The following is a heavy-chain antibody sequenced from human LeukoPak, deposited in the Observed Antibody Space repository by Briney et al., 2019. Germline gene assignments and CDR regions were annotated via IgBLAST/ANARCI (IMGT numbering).Heavy chain of an antibody. J-gene: IGHJ6*02. Sequence: PGGSLRLSCAASGFIFSSYAMSWVRQAPGKGLEWVSSISGSGGSSTHYADSVKGRFTISRDNSKNTLDLQMNSLKAEDTAIYYCAKDVRPGGGGMDVWGQGTTVTVSS. CDR1: GFIFSSYA. CDR3: AKDVRPGGGGMDV. V-gene: IGHV3-23*01. D-gene: IGHD3-10*02. CDR2: ISGSGGSST.